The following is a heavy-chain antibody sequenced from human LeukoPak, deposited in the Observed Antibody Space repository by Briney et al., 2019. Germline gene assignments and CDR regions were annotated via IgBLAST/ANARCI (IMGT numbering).Heavy chain of an antibody. D-gene: IGHD3-3*01. V-gene: IGHV3-48*03. CDR1: GFTFSSYE. Sequence: GGSLRLSCAASGFTFSSYEMNWVRQAPGKGLEWVSYISSSGSTIYYADSVKGRFTISRDNAKNSLYLQINSLRAEETAVYYCAIENKKPRFAFWSGYPGYHMDVWGKGTTVTVSS. CDR3: AIENKKPRFAFWSGYPGYHMDV. J-gene: IGHJ6*03. CDR2: ISSSGSTI.